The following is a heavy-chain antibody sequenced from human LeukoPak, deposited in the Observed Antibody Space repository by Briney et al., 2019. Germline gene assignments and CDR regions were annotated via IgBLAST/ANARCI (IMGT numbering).Heavy chain of an antibody. J-gene: IGHJ5*02. V-gene: IGHV1-18*01. CDR1: NYTFTSYG. D-gene: IGHD3-10*01. Sequence: ASVKVSCKASNYTFTSYGISWARQAPGQGLEWMGWISGYNGKTNYAQKFQGRVTMTTDTSTSTAYMELRNLRSDDTAVYYCARDAREVLLWFGEFFPWGQGTLVTVSS. CDR2: ISGYNGKT. CDR3: ARDAREVLLWFGEFFP.